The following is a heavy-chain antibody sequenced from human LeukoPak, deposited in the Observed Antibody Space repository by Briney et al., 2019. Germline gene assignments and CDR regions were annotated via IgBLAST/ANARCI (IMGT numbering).Heavy chain of an antibody. CDR2: ISSSSSYI. CDR3: AREQLLAAVWIYFDY. J-gene: IGHJ4*02. Sequence: PGGSLRLSCAASGFTFSSYSMNWVRQAPGKGLEWVSSISSSSSYIYYADSVKGRFTISRDNSKNTLYLQMNSLRAEDTAVYYCAREQLLAAVWIYFDYWGQGTLVTVSS. D-gene: IGHD2-15*01. CDR1: GFTFSSYS. V-gene: IGHV3-21*01.